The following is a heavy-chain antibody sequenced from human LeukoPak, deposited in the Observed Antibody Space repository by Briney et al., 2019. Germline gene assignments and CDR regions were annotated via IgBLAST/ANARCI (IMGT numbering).Heavy chain of an antibody. Sequence: SETLSLTCTVSGGSISSYYWSWIRQPPGKGLEWIGYIYYSGSTNYNPSLKSRVTISVDTSKNQFSLKLSSVTAADTAVYYCARALAARAQYYYCYMDVWGKGTTVTVSS. V-gene: IGHV4-59*01. D-gene: IGHD6-6*01. CDR3: ARALAARAQYYYCYMDV. CDR1: GGSISSYY. J-gene: IGHJ6*03. CDR2: IYYSGST.